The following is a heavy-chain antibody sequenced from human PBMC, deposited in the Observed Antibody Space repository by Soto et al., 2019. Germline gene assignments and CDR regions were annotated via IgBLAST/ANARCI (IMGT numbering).Heavy chain of an antibody. CDR3: ARAQGPFWESRQSDSYGMDV. D-gene: IGHD3-10*01. V-gene: IGHV1-24*01. J-gene: IGHJ6*02. Sequence: ASVKVSCKVSGYTLTELSMHWVRQAPGKGLEWMGGFDPEDGETIYAQKFQGRVTITADESTDTAYMELSSLRSEDTAVYYCARAQGPFWESRQSDSYGMDVWGQGTTVTVSS. CDR2: FDPEDGET. CDR1: GYTLTELS.